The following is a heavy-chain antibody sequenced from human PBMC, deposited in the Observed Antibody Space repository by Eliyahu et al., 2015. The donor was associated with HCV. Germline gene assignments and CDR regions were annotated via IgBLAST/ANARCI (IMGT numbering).Heavy chain of an antibody. D-gene: IGHD2-15*01. Sequence: QVQLQESGPGLVKPSETLSLXCTXSGGSXXXYXWSXIRQPPGKGLEGIGYIYYSGSTNYNPSLKSRVTXSVDTSKNQFSLKLSSVTAADTAVYYCAREHCSGGSCYSGWGYWGQGTLVTVSS. V-gene: IGHV4-59*01. J-gene: IGHJ4*02. CDR2: IYYSGST. CDR1: GGSXXXYX. CDR3: AREHCSGGSCYSGWGY.